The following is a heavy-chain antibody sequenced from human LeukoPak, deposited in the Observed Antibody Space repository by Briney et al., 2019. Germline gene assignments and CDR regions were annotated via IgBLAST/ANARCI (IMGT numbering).Heavy chain of an antibody. Sequence: TGGSLRLSCAPSGFTFSSYWMSWVRQAPGKGLEWVANIKQDGSEKYYVDSVKGRFTISRDNAKNSLYLQMNSLRAEDTAVYYCARDGSRGSHGFDYWGQGTLVTVSS. D-gene: IGHD3-10*01. CDR1: GFTFSSYW. CDR2: IKQDGSEK. V-gene: IGHV3-7*01. CDR3: ARDGSRGSHGFDY. J-gene: IGHJ4*02.